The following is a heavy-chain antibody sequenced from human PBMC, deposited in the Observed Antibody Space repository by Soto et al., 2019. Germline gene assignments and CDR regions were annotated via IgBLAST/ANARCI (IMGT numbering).Heavy chain of an antibody. D-gene: IGHD2-21*02. CDR1: GFIFSDYY. J-gene: IGHJ5*02. CDR3: AIGVRYSLTAIGGFDP. V-gene: IGHV3-11*01. CDR2: ISSAGNTI. Sequence: ESGGGLVQPGDSLRLSCAVSGFIFSDYYMAWLRQAPGKGLEWISYISSAGNTIYYADSVKGRFTVSRDDDNNTLHLQMNSLRADDTSLYYCAIGVRYSLTAIGGFDPWGQGTLVTVSA.